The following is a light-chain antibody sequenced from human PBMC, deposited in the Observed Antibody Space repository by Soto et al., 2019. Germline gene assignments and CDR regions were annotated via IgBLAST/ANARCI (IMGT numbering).Light chain of an antibody. Sequence: VLTQSPATLSLSPGERATVSCRASQSVETYLAWYQVKPGQAPRLLIYGTSSRATGTPARFSGSGSGTDFTLSISSVEPEDFAVYYCQQYATSPTTFCQGARLDNK. CDR3: QQYATSPTT. CDR2: GTS. V-gene: IGKV3-20*01. CDR1: QSVETY. J-gene: IGKJ5*01.